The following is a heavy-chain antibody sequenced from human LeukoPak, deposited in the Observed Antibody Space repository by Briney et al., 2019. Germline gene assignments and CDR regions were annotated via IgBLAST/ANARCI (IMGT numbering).Heavy chain of an antibody. J-gene: IGHJ6*02. Sequence: PGGSLRLSCAASGFTFSSYGMHCVRQAPGKGLEWVAVISYDGSNKYYADSVKGRFTISRDNSKNTLYLQMNSLRAEDTAVYYCAKVLNAQHISGWGYYYFYYGMDVWGQGTTVTVSS. V-gene: IGHV3-30*18. CDR1: GFTFSSYG. CDR3: AKVLNAQHISGWGYYYFYYGMDV. CDR2: ISYDGSNK. D-gene: IGHD6-19*01.